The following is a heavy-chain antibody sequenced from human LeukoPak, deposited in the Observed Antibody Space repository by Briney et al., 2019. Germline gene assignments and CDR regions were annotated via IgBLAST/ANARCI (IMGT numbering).Heavy chain of an antibody. CDR3: ARGTIEFNWFDP. D-gene: IGHD1-26*01. CDR1: GGSISSSSYY. J-gene: IGHJ5*02. Sequence: SETLSLTYTVSGGSISSSSYYWGWIRQPPGKGLEWIGSIYYSGSTYYNPSLKSRVTISVDTSKNQFSLKLSSVTAADTAVYYCARGTIEFNWFDPWGQGTLVTVSS. CDR2: IYYSGST. V-gene: IGHV4-39*07.